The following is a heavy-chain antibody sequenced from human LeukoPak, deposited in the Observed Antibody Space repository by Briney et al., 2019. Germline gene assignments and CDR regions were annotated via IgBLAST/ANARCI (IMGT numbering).Heavy chain of an antibody. CDR2: IYHIGST. D-gene: IGHD6-19*01. CDR1: GYSISSGYY. V-gene: IGHV4-38-2*01. Sequence: KPSETLSLTCAVSGYSISSGYYWGWIRQPPGKGLEWIEVIYHIGSTYYTPSLTSRVTISVDTSKNQFSLKLSSVTAADTAVYYCARRGRDKARLGYYYYYMDVWGKGTTVTVSS. CDR3: ARRGRDKARLGYYYYYMDV. J-gene: IGHJ6*03.